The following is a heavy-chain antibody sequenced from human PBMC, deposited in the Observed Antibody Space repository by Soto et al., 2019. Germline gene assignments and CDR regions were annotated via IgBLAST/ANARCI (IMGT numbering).Heavy chain of an antibody. V-gene: IGHV3-53*01. J-gene: IGHJ4*02. CDR3: ARVTTFYDIMTSSYALNYFDY. CDR2: IYAGGNT. Sequence: VQLVEPGGTLVQPGGSLRLSCAASGFSVTSNYMTWVRQAPGKGLECVSVIYAGGNTYYPDSVKGRFTISSDNSKNTLFLQMNNLRAEDTAVYYCARVTTFYDIMTSSYALNYFDYWGQGTRVTVSS. CDR1: GFSVTSNY. D-gene: IGHD3-9*01.